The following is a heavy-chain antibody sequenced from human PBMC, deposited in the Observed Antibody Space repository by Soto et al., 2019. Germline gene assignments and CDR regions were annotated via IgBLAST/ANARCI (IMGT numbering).Heavy chain of an antibody. CDR1: GFTFSSYA. Sequence: GGSLRLSCAASGFTFSSYAMHWVRQAPGKGLEWVAVISYDGSNKYYADSVKGRFTISRDNSKNTLYLQMNSLRAEDTAVYYCARVSPQKGRPGAFDIWGQGTMVTVSS. V-gene: IGHV3-30-3*01. CDR2: ISYDGSNK. J-gene: IGHJ3*02. CDR3: ARVSPQKGRPGAFDI. D-gene: IGHD3-10*01.